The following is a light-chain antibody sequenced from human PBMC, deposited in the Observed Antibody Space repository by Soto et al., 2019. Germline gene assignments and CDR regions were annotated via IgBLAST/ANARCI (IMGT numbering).Light chain of an antibody. CDR3: QQYYSYST. V-gene: IGKV1-8*01. J-gene: IGKJ1*01. CDR2: AAS. Sequence: AIRMTQSPSSLSASTGDRVTITCRASQGISSYLAWYQQKPGNAPKLLIYAASTLQSGVPSRFSGSVSGTDFTLTISCLQSEDFATYYCQQYYSYSTFGQGTKVEIK. CDR1: QGISSY.